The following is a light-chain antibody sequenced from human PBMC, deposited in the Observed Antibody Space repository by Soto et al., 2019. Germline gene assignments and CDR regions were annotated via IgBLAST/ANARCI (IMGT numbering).Light chain of an antibody. CDR1: QGVGSY. J-gene: IGKJ4*01. Sequence: EIVLTQSPATLSLSPGERVTLSCRASQGVGSYLAWYQQKPGQAPRLLIYDASNRATGIPARFSGSGSGTDFTLTISSLEPEDFAVYYCQQRSNWPLTFGGGTKVEIK. V-gene: IGKV3-11*01. CDR2: DAS. CDR3: QQRSNWPLT.